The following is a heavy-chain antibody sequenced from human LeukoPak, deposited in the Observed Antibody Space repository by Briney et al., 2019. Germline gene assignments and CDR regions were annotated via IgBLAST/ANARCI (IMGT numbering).Heavy chain of an antibody. J-gene: IGHJ4*02. V-gene: IGHV3-23*01. CDR3: AKATTISAAGSHFVY. D-gene: IGHD6-13*01. CDR2: ISGNGGTT. CDR1: GFTFSSYS. Sequence: GGSLRLSCAASGFTFSSYSMNWVRQAPGGGLEWVSAISGNGGTTYYADSVKGRFTISRDNSKNTLYLQMNSLRAEDTAVFYCAKATTISAAGSHFVYWGQGTLVTVSS.